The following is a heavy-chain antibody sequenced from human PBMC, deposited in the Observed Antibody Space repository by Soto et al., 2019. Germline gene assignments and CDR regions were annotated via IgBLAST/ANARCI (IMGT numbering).Heavy chain of an antibody. D-gene: IGHD2-2*01. CDR2: ISAYNGNT. J-gene: IGHJ4*02. V-gene: IGHV1-18*01. CDR3: ARDLPPVPAAMPEVSFDY. CDR1: GYTFTSYA. Sequence: GASVKVSCKASGYTFTSYAMHWVRQAPGQRLEWMGWISAYNGNTNYAQKLQGRVTMTTDTSTSTAYMELRSLRSDDTAVYYCARDLPPVPAAMPEVSFDYWGQGTLVTVSS.